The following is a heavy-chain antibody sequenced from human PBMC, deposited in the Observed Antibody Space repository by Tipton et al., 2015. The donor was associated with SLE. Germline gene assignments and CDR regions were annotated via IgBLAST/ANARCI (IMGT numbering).Heavy chain of an antibody. J-gene: IGHJ5*01. V-gene: IGHV4-61*02. CDR2: VYTTGSP. CDR3: ARSPAQTHFDS. CDR1: GVSISSGSYY. Sequence: LRLSCTVSGVSISSGSYYWNWIRQPAGKGLEWIGRVYTTGSPYYNPSLKSRVTMSVDTSENQFSLRVTSVTAADTAVYYCARSPAQTHFDSWGRGTTVTVSS.